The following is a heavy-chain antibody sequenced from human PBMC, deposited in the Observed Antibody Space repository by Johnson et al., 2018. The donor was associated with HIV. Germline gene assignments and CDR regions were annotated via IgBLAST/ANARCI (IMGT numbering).Heavy chain of an antibody. CDR1: GFTVSSNY. CDR3: ARERGISGGFDF. CDR2: IKQDGSEK. Sequence: MLLVESGGGLVQPGGSLRLSCAASGFTVSSNYMSWVRQATGTGLEWVANIKQDGSEKYYVGSVKGRFTISRDNAKNSLYLQMNSLRAEDTAVYYCARERGISGGFDFWGQGTRVSVSS. V-gene: IGHV3-7*01. J-gene: IGHJ3*01. D-gene: IGHD2-15*01.